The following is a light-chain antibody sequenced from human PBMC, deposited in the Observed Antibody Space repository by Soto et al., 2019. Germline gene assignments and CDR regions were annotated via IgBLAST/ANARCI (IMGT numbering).Light chain of an antibody. Sequence: QSALTQPASVSGSPGQSITISCTGTYSDVGGYEYVSWFQQHPGKAPKLMIYEVSNRPSGVSNRFSGSKSGNTASLTISGLQAEDEADYYCCSYAGSYTWVFGGGTQLTVL. V-gene: IGLV2-14*01. CDR3: CSYAGSYTWV. CDR1: YSDVGGYEY. CDR2: EVS. J-gene: IGLJ2*01.